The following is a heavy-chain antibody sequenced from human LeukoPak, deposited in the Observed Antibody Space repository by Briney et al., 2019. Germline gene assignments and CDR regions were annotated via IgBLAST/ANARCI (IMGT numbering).Heavy chain of an antibody. CDR3: TRVGYIDEGIDY. CDR2: IKQDGSKK. CDR1: GFPFSSYW. Sequence: GGSLRLSCVASGFPFSSYWMTWVRKAPGKGLEWVANIKQDGSKKSYVDSVRGRFTISRDNAKNSLYLQMNSLRAEDTAIYYCTRVGYIDEGIDYWGQGTLVTVSS. D-gene: IGHD5-24*01. V-gene: IGHV3-7*04. J-gene: IGHJ4*02.